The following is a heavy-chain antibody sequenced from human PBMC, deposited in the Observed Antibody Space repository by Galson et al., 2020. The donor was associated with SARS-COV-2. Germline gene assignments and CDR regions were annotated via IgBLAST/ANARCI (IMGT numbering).Heavy chain of an antibody. CDR1: GLPFSNVW. Sequence: GGSLRLSCVVSGLPFSNVWMSWVRQAPGGKFLEWVGRIKDKADGETTVYAAAVQDRFIISSDDSKNTVYLQMNSLRTDDTGVYSCTTDPSGWYRGPDHWGQGTLVTVSS. CDR2: IKDKADGETT. CDR3: TTDPSGWYRGPDH. V-gene: IGHV3-15*01. J-gene: IGHJ4*02. D-gene: IGHD6-19*01.